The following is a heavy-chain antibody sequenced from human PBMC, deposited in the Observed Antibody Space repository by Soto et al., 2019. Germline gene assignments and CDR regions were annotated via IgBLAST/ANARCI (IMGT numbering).Heavy chain of an antibody. CDR2: ISYTWST. CDR1: GGSISNYH. V-gene: IGHV4-59*01. Sequence: QEQLQESGPRLVKPSETLSLTCSVSGGSISNYHWSWIRQPPGKGLEWIGYISYTWSTNYSPSLKSRVTMLLATSKKQFSLKLSSVTAADTAVYYCARVAADAYWSGYDDYWGQGTLVTVSS. D-gene: IGHD3-3*01. CDR3: ARVAADAYWSGYDDY. J-gene: IGHJ4*02.